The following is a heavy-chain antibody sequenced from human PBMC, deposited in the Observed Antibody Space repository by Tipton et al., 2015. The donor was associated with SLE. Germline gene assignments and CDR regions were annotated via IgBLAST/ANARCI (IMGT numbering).Heavy chain of an antibody. CDR1: GGSFSGYS. V-gene: IGHV4-34*01. D-gene: IGHD3-3*01. CDR3: ARHDLVTIFGVLNLNWFDP. Sequence: TLSLTCAVYGGSFSGYSWNWIRQPPGKGLEWIGEINHSGSTNYNPSLKSRVSISVDTSKNQFSLKLSSVTAADTATYYCARHDLVTIFGVLNLNWFDPWGQGSLVIVSS. CDR2: INHSGST. J-gene: IGHJ5*02.